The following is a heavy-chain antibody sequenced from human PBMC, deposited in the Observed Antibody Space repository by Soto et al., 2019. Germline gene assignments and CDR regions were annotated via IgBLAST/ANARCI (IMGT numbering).Heavy chain of an antibody. V-gene: IGHV5-10-1*01. Sequence: LGESLKISCNGSGYSFTSYWISWVRQMPGKGLEWMGKIDPSDSYTNYSPSFQGHVTISADKSVNTAYLQWRSLKASDTAIYYCARHEVAKWFDPWGQGTMVTVSS. J-gene: IGHJ5*02. CDR3: ARHEVAKWFDP. CDR1: GYSFTSYW. CDR2: IDPSDSYT.